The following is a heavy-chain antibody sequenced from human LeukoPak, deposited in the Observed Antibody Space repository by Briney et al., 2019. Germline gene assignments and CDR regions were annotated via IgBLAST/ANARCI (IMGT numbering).Heavy chain of an antibody. D-gene: IGHD3-16*01. CDR1: GFTFSSYG. Sequence: GGSLRLSCGASGFTFSSYGMHWVRQAPGKGLEWVAFIRYDGSNKYYADSVKGRFTISRDNSKNTLYLQMNSLRAEDTAVYYCARVRWGGLYYFDYWGQGTLVTVSS. J-gene: IGHJ4*02. V-gene: IGHV3-30*02. CDR3: ARVRWGGLYYFDY. CDR2: IRYDGSNK.